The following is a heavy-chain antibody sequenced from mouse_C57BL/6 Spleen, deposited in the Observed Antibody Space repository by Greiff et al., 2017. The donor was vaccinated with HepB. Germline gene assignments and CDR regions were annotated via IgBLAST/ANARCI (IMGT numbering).Heavy chain of an antibody. CDR2: IDPSDSYT. CDR3: ARSPPYAMDY. CDR1: GYTFTSYW. V-gene: IGHV1-69*01. J-gene: IGHJ4*01. Sequence: QVQLQQSGAELVMPGASVKLSCKASGYTFTSYWMHWVKQRPGQGLEWIGEIDPSDSYTNYNQKFKGKSTLTVDKSSSTAYMQLSSLTSEDSAVYYCARSPPYAMDYWGQGTSVTVSS.